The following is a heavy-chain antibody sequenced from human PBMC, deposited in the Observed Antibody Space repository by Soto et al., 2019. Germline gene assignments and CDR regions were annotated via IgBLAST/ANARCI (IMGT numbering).Heavy chain of an antibody. CDR2: ISYDGSNK. D-gene: IGHD3-22*01. J-gene: IGHJ4*02. V-gene: IGHV3-30*18. CDR1: GFTFSRYG. Sequence: GGSLRLSCAASGFTFSRYGMHWVRQAPGKGLEWVAVISYDGSNKYYADSVKGRLTISRDNSKNTLYLQMNSLRAEDTAVYYCAKGNHYYDSSGYYYLDYWGQGTLVTVSS. CDR3: AKGNHYYDSSGYYYLDY.